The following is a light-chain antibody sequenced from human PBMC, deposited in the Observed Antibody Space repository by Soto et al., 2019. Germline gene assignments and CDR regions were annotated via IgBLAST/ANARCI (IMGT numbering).Light chain of an antibody. CDR3: SSYTSSSTLV. CDR1: RSDVGGYNY. CDR2: EVR. V-gene: IGLV2-14*01. Sequence: QSALTQPASVSGSPGQSITISCTGTRSDVGGYNYVSWYQQHPGKVPKLMISEVRNRPLVVSNRFSGSTSGNAASLTISGLQAEDEADYYCSSYTSSSTLVFGGGTKLTLL. J-gene: IGLJ2*01.